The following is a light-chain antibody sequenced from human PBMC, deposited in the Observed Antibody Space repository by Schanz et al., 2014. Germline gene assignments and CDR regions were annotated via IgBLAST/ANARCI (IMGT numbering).Light chain of an antibody. V-gene: IGKV3-20*01. Sequence: EIVLTQSPATLSLSPGERATLSCRASQSVTSTYLAWYQQKPGQAPRLLIYGASSRATGIPDRFSGRGFGTDFTLTISRLEPEDFAVYYCQQYGSSPRTFGQGTKVEIK. CDR1: QSVTSTY. CDR3: QQYGSSPRT. CDR2: GAS. J-gene: IGKJ1*01.